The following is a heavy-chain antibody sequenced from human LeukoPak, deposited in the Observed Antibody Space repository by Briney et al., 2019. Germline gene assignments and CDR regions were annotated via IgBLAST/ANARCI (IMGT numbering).Heavy chain of an antibody. CDR3: ARDTQLRYFGWLLYCWFDP. V-gene: IGHV1-2*02. CDR1: GYTFTGYY. Sequence: ASVKVSCKASGYTFTGYYMHWVRQAPGQGLEWMGWINPNSGGTNYAQKFQGRVTMTRDTSISTAYMELSRLRSDDTAVYYCARDTQLRYFGWLLYCWFDPWGQGTLVTVSS. J-gene: IGHJ5*02. CDR2: INPNSGGT. D-gene: IGHD3-9*01.